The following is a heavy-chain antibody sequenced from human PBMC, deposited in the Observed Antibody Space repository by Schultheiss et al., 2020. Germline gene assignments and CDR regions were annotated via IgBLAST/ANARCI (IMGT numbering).Heavy chain of an antibody. Sequence: GSLRLSCAVYGGSFSGYYWSWIRQHPGKGLEWIGYIYYSGSTYYNPSLKSRVTISVDTSKNQFSLKLSSVTAADTAVYYCATAAYDYWGQGTLVTVSS. V-gene: IGHV4-34*01. CDR2: IYYSGST. CDR3: ATAAYDY. CDR1: GGSFSGYY. J-gene: IGHJ4*02. D-gene: IGHD6-25*01.